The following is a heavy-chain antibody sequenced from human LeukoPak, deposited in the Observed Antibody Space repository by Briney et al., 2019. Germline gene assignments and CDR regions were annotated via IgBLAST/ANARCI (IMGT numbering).Heavy chain of an antibody. CDR3: ARDRPLKEMATIYDS. D-gene: IGHD5-24*01. Sequence: PGGSLRLSCAASGFTFSSYWMSWVCQAPGKGLEWVANIKQDGSEKYYVDSVKGRFTISRDNAKNSLYLQMNSLRAEDTAVYYCARDRPLKEMATIYDSGGKGTRFTVS. CDR1: GFTFSSYW. V-gene: IGHV3-7*01. CDR2: IKQDGSEK. J-gene: IGHJ4*02.